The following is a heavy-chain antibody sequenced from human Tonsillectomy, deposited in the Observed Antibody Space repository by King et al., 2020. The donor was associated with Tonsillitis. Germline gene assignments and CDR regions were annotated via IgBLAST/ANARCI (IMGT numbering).Heavy chain of an antibody. CDR2: LFYSGST. D-gene: IGHD3-22*01. J-gene: IGHJ4*02. Sequence: LQLQESGPGLVKPAETLSLTCSVSGGSISSSSYYWGWIRQPPGKGLEWIGSLFYSGSTYYNPSLNSRVTISADTSKNQFSLKLYSVTAADTAVYYCARRGSYYDYWGKWGQGTLVIVSS. CDR3: ARRGSYYDYWGK. CDR1: GGSISSSSYY. V-gene: IGHV4-39*01.